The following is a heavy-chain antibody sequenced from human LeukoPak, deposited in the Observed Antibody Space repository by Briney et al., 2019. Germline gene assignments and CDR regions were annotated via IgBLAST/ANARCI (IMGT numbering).Heavy chain of an antibody. J-gene: IGHJ4*02. Sequence: GASVKVSCKASAYTFTGYYMHWVRQAPGQGLEWMGRINPNSGGTNYAQKFQGRVTMTRDTSISTAYMEPSRLRSDDTAVYYCARSLLVNYDILTGDDYWGQGTLVTVSS. CDR3: ARSLLVNYDILTGDDY. D-gene: IGHD3-9*01. CDR1: AYTFTGYY. CDR2: INPNSGGT. V-gene: IGHV1-2*06.